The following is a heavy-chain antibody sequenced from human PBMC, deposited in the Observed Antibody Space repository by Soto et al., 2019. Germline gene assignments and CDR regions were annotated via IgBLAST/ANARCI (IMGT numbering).Heavy chain of an antibody. CDR2: IYDSGSTNYKYTST. D-gene: IGHD6-19*01. J-gene: IGHJ4*02. Sequence: SETLSLTCTVSGGSISGYSWSWVRQPPGKRLEWIGYIYDSGSTNYKYTSTKYNPALESRVTISRDAPKNLFSLNLTSVTAADTAVYYCARHTMAGVLGDYWGQGTLVTVSS. CDR3: ARHTMAGVLGDY. V-gene: IGHV4-59*08. CDR1: GGSISGYS.